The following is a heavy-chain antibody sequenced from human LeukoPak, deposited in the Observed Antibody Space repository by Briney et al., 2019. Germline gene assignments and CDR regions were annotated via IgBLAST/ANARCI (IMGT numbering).Heavy chain of an antibody. V-gene: IGHV3-23*01. CDR2: ISGSAGST. Sequence: GGSLRLSCAASGFTFSTYAMSWVRHAPGKGLEWVSLISGSAGSTYYADSVKGRFTISRDNGKNTLSLQMNSLRAEDTALYYCAKERLTTTTFDSWGRGTLVTVSS. CDR1: GFTFSTYA. D-gene: IGHD4-11*01. J-gene: IGHJ4*02. CDR3: AKERLTTTTFDS.